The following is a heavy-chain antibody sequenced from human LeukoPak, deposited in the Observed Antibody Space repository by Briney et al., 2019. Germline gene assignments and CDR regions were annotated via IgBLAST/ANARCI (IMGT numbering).Heavy chain of an antibody. J-gene: IGHJ4*02. CDR1: GYTFMSYG. Sequence: ASVKVSCKAFGYTFMSYGLHWVRQAPGQGLEWMGWINPYSGGTNYAEKFQGRVTMTRDTSISTVYMELSRLRYDDTAVYYCAKLSCSRTSCYFDYWGQGTLVTVSS. V-gene: IGHV1-2*02. D-gene: IGHD2-2*01. CDR3: AKLSCSRTSCYFDY. CDR2: INPYSGGT.